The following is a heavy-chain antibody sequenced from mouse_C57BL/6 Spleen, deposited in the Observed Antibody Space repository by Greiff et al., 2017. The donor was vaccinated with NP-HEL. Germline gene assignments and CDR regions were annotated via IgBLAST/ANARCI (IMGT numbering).Heavy chain of an antibody. D-gene: IGHD1-1*01. CDR3: TSLYYGSSPWFAY. V-gene: IGHV1-15*01. J-gene: IGHJ3*01. CDR2: IDPETGGT. Sequence: VQLQQSGAELVRPGASVTLSCKASGYTFTDYEMHWVKQTPVHGLEWIGAIDPETGGTAYNQKFKGKAILTADKSSSTAYMELRSLTSEDSAVYYCTSLYYGSSPWFAYWGQGTLVTVSA. CDR1: GYTFTDYE.